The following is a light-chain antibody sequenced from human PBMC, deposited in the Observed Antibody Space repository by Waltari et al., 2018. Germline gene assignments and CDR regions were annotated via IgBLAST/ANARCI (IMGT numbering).Light chain of an antibody. CDR1: SSDVGAYDY. CDR3: CSYAGNYANYV. CDR2: DVN. J-gene: IGLJ1*01. Sequence: QSALIQPRAVSRSPGQSVIISCTGASSDVGAYDYVSWYQQHPGKAPTLIIYDVNNRPPGVPDLFSGSKSGNTASLTISGLQAEDEAEYYCCSYAGNYANYVFGTGTRLT. V-gene: IGLV2-11*01.